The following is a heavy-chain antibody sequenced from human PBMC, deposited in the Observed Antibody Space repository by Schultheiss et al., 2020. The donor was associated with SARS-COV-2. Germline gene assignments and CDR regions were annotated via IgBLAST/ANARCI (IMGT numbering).Heavy chain of an antibody. Sequence: SQTLSLTCTVSGGSISSSSYYWGWIRQPPGKGLEWIGSIYYSGSTNYNPSLKSRVTISVDTSKNQFSLKLSSVTAADTAVYYCAQPKAYCGGDCYSHDAFDIWGQGTMVTVSS. J-gene: IGHJ3*02. D-gene: IGHD2-21*02. CDR2: IYYSGST. CDR3: AQPKAYCGGDCYSHDAFDI. CDR1: GGSISSSSYY. V-gene: IGHV4-39*07.